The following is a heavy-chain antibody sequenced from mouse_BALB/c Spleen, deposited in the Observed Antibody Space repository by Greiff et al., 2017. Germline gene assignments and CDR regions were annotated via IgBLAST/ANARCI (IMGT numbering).Heavy chain of an antibody. Sequence: EVQGVESGGGLVQPGGSMKLSCVASGFTFSNYWMSWVRQSPEKGLEWVAEIRLKSNNYATHYAESVKGRFTISRDDSKSSVYLQMNNLRAEDTGIYYCTRNYYGSSYWFAYWGQGTLVTVSA. D-gene: IGHD1-1*01. CDR2: IRLKSNNYAT. CDR1: GFTFSNYW. CDR3: TRNYYGSSYWFAY. V-gene: IGHV6-6*02. J-gene: IGHJ3*01.